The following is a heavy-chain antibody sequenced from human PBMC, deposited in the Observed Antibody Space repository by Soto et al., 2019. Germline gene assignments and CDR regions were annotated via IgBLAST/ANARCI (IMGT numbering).Heavy chain of an antibody. D-gene: IGHD3-10*01. CDR1: VGSFIVYY. V-gene: IGHV4-34*01. J-gene: IGHJ6*01. Sequence: SSTXSLTGSFDVGSFIVYYFILIRHPPGKGLEFIGEINHSGSTNYNPSLKSRVTISVDKSKNQFSLKLSSVTAADTAVYYCARGPRGILLWFGEKYGMEVWGQGTTV. CDR2: INHSGST. CDR3: ARGPRGILLWFGEKYGMEV.